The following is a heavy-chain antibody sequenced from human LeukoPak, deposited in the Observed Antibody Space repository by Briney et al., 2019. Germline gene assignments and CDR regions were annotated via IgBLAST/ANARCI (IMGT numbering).Heavy chain of an antibody. CDR1: GGSISSSTYY. J-gene: IGHJ6*03. V-gene: IGHV4-39*07. CDR2: IYYSGST. D-gene: IGHD3-9*01. Sequence: PSETLSLTCTVSGGSISSSTYYWGWIRQPPGKGLEWIGSIYYSGSTYYNPSLKSRVTISVDTSKNQFSLKLSSVTAADTAVYYCARVSAYYDILTGYPYYYYMDVWGKGTTVTISS. CDR3: ARVSAYYDILTGYPYYYYMDV.